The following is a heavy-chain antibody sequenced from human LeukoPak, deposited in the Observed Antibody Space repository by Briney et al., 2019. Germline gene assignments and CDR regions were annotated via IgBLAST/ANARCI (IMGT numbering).Heavy chain of an antibody. CDR1: GFTFSSYG. J-gene: IGHJ4*02. CDR2: ISYDGSNK. V-gene: IGHV3-30*18. CDR3: AKDSVFREGYFDY. Sequence: GRSLRLSCAASGFTFSSYGMHWVRQAPGKGLEWVAVISYDGSNKYYADSVKGRFTISRDNAKNSLYLQMNSLRAEDTALYYCAKDSVFREGYFDYWGQGTLVTVSS.